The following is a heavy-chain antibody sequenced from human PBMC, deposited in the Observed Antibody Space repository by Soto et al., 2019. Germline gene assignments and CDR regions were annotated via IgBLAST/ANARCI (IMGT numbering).Heavy chain of an antibody. J-gene: IGHJ4*02. Sequence: PGGSLRLSCAASGFTFSSYSMNWVRQAPGKGLEWVSYISSSSSTIYYADSVKGRFTISRDNAKNSLYLQMNSLRDEDTAVYYCARDYYDSSGYLGLLDYWGQGTLVNVSS. D-gene: IGHD3-22*01. V-gene: IGHV3-48*02. CDR3: ARDYYDSSGYLGLLDY. CDR1: GFTFSSYS. CDR2: ISSSSSTI.